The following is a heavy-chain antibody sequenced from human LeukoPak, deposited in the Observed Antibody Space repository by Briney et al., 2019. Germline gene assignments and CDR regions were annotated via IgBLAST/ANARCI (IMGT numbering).Heavy chain of an antibody. CDR1: GGSINSSSYY. CDR2: IYYSGST. V-gene: IGHV4-39*01. CDR3: ARQSGTGTLLDY. Sequence: SETLSLTCTVSGGSINSSSYYWGWIRQPPGKGLEWIGNIYYSGSTYYNPSLKSRVTISVDTSKNQFSLKLSSVTAADTSVYYCARQSGTGTLLDYWGQGTLVTVSS. J-gene: IGHJ4*02. D-gene: IGHD3/OR15-3a*01.